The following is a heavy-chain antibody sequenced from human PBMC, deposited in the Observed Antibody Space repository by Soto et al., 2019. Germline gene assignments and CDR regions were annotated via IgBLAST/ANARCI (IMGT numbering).Heavy chain of an antibody. V-gene: IGHV1-18*01. CDR3: ATAHGDFWSGYYQYYFDY. Sequence: QVQLVQSGAAVKKPGASVKVSCKASGYTFTSYGISWVRQAPGQGLEWMGWISAYNGNTNYAQKLQGRVTMTTDTSTSTAYMELRSLRSDDTAVYYCATAHGDFWSGYYQYYFDYWGQGTLVTVSS. CDR2: ISAYNGNT. J-gene: IGHJ4*02. D-gene: IGHD3-3*01. CDR1: GYTFTSYG.